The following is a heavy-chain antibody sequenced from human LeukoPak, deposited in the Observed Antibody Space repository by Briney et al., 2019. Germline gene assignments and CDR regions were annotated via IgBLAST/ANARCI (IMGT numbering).Heavy chain of an antibody. CDR3: AISADDFWSGYYTRFLRY. CDR1: GGTLSSYA. CDR2: ITPIFGTA. J-gene: IGHJ4*02. Sequence: GASVEVSCKASGGTLSSYAISWVRQAPGQGLEWTGGITPIFGTANYAQKFQGRVTITADESTSTAYMELSSLRSEDTAVYYCAISADDFWSGYYTRFLRYWGQGTLVTVSS. D-gene: IGHD3-3*01. V-gene: IGHV1-69*13.